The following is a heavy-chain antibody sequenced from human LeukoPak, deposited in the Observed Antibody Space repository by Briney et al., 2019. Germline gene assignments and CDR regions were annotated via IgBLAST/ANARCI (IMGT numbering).Heavy chain of an antibody. CDR3: AKSLLTTASGTGRAFDL. D-gene: IGHD1-26*01. CDR1: RFSFSAYS. V-gene: IGHV3-23*01. CDR2: ISAGGDLT. J-gene: IGHJ3*01. Sequence: GGSLRLSCAASRFSFSAYSMGWVRRAPGRGLEWVSGISAGGDLTFHADPVKGRFTISRDNSKNTLYLQMNSLRADDMAEYYCAKSLLTTASGTGRAFDLWGQGTMVTVSS.